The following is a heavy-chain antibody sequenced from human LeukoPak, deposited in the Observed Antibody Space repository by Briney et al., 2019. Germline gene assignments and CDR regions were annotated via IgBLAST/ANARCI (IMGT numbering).Heavy chain of an antibody. CDR1: GFTFSTSW. CDR3: TAIRPDY. J-gene: IGHJ4*02. Sequence: GGSLRLSCAASGFTFSTSWMHWVRQAPGKGLVWVARIKSDVNSRDYADSVKGRFTTSRDDAKNILYLQMNSLRAEDTAVYYCTAIRPDYWGQGPVVTVSS. CDR2: IKSDVNSR. V-gene: IGHV3-74*01. D-gene: IGHD2-21*02.